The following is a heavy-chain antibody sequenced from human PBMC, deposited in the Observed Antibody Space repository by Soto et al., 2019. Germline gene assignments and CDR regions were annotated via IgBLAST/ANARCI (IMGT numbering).Heavy chain of an antibody. J-gene: IGHJ3*02. D-gene: IGHD6-13*01. V-gene: IGHV5-51*07. CDR1: SSSW. Sequence: SSSWSGSYHQMPGKGLECMGIIYPGDSDIRYSPSFQGHVTISADKSISTAYLQWNSLEASDTAMYYCERKGQLVRVFDIWGQGTMVTVTS. CDR3: ERKGQLVRVFDI. CDR2: IYPGDSDI.